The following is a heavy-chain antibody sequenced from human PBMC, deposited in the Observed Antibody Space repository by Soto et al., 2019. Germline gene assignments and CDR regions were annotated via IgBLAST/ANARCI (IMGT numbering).Heavy chain of an antibody. CDR3: ARDKHDYFNRGIGFDT. Sequence: QVQLQQSGPGLVKPSQTLSLTCAISGDSVSSNGAAWNWIRQSPSRGLEWLGRTYYRSKWYNDYAVSLKSRITIKPDTSKRQFSLQLNSVTPEDTAVYYCARDKHDYFNRGIGFDTWGQGILVTVSS. D-gene: IGHD4-17*01. V-gene: IGHV6-1*02. J-gene: IGHJ5*02. CDR2: TYYRSKWYN. CDR1: GDSVSSNGAA.